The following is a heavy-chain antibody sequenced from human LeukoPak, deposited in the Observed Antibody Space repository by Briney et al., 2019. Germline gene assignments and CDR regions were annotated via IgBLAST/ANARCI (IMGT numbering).Heavy chain of an antibody. D-gene: IGHD2-15*01. CDR2: INPNSGGT. V-gene: IGHV1-2*02. CDR1: GYTFTGYY. J-gene: IGHJ4*02. CDR3: AGGSGGSWTFDY. Sequence: ASVKVSCKASGYTFTGYYMHWVRHAPGQGLEWMGWINPNSGGTNYAQKFQGRVPMTRDTSVSTAYLELSRLRSDETAVYYCAGGSGGSWTFDYWGQGTLVTVSS.